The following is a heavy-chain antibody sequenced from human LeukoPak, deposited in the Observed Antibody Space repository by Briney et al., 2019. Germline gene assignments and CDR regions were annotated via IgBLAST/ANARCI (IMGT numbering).Heavy chain of an antibody. Sequence: PGGSLRLSCAASGFTFSSYSMNWVRQAPGKGLEWVSSISSSSSYIYYADSVKGRFTISRDNAKNSLYLQMNSLRAEDTAVYYCARAMVRGVFPPFDYWGQGTLVTVSS. CDR2: ISSSSSYI. J-gene: IGHJ4*02. D-gene: IGHD3-10*01. CDR3: ARAMVRGVFPPFDY. CDR1: GFTFSSYS. V-gene: IGHV3-21*01.